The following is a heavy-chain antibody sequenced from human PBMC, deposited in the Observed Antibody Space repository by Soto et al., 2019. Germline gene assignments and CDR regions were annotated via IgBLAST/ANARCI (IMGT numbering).Heavy chain of an antibody. V-gene: IGHV4-59*01. CDR1: GGSISSYY. Sequence: SETLSLTCTVSGGSISSYYWSWIRQPPGKGLEWIGYIYYSGSTNYNPSLKSRVTISVDTSKNQFSLKLSSVTAADTAVYYCAAFRNTAFDIWGQGTMVTVSS. D-gene: IGHD1-1*01. J-gene: IGHJ3*02. CDR3: AAFRNTAFDI. CDR2: IYYSGST.